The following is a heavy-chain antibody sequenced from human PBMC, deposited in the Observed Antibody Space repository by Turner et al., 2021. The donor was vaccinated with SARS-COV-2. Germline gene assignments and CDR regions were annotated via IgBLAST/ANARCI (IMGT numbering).Heavy chain of an antibody. Sequence: QVQLVQSGAEVKKPGASVKLSCKASGYNFTTYYIHWVRQAPGKGLEWMGRSHPGDGKTDYPRRFQGRVTMTRATSTGTVHMELSSLISEDTAVYYCATVVGAVWGQGTLVIVSS. CDR2: SHPGDGKT. CDR3: ATVVGAV. J-gene: IGHJ4*02. V-gene: IGHV1-46*01. D-gene: IGHD6-6*01. CDR1: GYNFTTYY.